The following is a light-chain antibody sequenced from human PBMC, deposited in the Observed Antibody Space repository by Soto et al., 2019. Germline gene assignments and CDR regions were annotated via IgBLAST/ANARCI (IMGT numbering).Light chain of an antibody. J-gene: IGLJ3*02. CDR2: DVN. CDR1: TSDVDGYDY. Sequence: QSALTQPRSVSGSPGQSVTISCTGTTSDVDGYDYVSWYQQHPGKAPKLMIYDVNKRPSGVPDRFSGSKSGNTASLTISGLQAEDEADYYCCSYAGNYTCVNWVFGGGTKLTVL. V-gene: IGLV2-11*01. CDR3: CSYAGNYTCVNWV.